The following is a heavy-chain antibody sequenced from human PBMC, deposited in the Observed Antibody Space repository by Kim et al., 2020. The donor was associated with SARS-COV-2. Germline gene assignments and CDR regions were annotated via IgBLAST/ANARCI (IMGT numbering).Heavy chain of an antibody. CDR2: IYYSGST. CDR1: GGSISSSSYY. CDR3: ARRTGPNWAPYYFDY. D-gene: IGHD7-27*01. J-gene: IGHJ4*02. V-gene: IGHV4-39*01. Sequence: SETLSLTCTVSGGSISSSSYYWGWIRQPPGKGLEWIGSIYYSGSTYYNPSLKSRVTISVDTSKNQFSLKLSSVTAADTAVYYCARRTGPNWAPYYFDYWGQGTLVTVSS.